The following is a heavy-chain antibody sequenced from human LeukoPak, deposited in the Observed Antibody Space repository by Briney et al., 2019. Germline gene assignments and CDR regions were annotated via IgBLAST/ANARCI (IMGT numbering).Heavy chain of an antibody. CDR3: ARDPTYYDSSGYYPHFDY. V-gene: IGHV3-21*01. CDR1: GFTFSSYS. Sequence: RSGGSLRLSCAASGFTFSSYSMNWVRQAPGKGLEWVSSISSSSYIYYADSVKGRFTISRDNAKNSLYLQMNSLRAEDTAVYYCARDPTYYDSSGYYPHFDYWGQGTLVTVSS. J-gene: IGHJ4*02. D-gene: IGHD3-22*01. CDR2: ISSSSYI.